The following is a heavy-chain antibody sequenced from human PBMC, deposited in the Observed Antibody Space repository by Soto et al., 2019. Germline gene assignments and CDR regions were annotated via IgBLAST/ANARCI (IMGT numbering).Heavy chain of an antibody. CDR2: TSYDGSNK. J-gene: IGHJ6*02. Sequence: GGSLRLSCAASGFTFSSYGMHWVRQAPGKGLEWVAVTSYDGSNKYYADSVKGRFTISRDNSKNTLYLQMNSLRAEDTAVYYRAKEGYSRRRFQESYYYYGMDVWGQGTTVTVSS. D-gene: IGHD3-16*02. CDR3: AKEGYSRRRFQESYYYYGMDV. CDR1: GFTFSSYG. V-gene: IGHV3-30*18.